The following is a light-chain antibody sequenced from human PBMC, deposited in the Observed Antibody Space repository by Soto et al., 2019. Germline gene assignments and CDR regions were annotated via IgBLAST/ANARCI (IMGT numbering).Light chain of an antibody. J-gene: IGLJ1*01. CDR1: SSNIGNNY. Sequence: QSMLTHPPSVSAAPGQKVTISCSGSSSNIGNNYVSWYQQLPGTAPKLLIYENNKRPSGIPDRFSGSKSGTSATLGITGLQTGDEADYYCGTWDSSLSVRVFGTGTKVTVL. V-gene: IGLV1-51*02. CDR3: GTWDSSLSVRV. CDR2: ENN.